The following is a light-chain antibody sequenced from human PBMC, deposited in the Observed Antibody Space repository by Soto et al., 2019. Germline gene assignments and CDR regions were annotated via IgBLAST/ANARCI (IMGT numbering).Light chain of an antibody. CDR2: AAS. CDR3: QQSYSTPVT. V-gene: IGKV1-39*01. J-gene: IGKJ5*01. Sequence: DIQMTQSPSSLSAAVGDRATITCRASQSISSYLNSYQQKPGKPPELLIYAASSLQSGVPSMFSGSGSGTDFTLTISGLQPDDFANYYCQQSYSTPVTFGQGTRLEIK. CDR1: QSISSY.